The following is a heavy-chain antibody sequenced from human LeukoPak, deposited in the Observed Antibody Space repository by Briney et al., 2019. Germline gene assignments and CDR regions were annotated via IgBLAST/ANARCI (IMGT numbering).Heavy chain of an antibody. CDR1: GGSISNDY. CDR3: ARDKRYIAARKLDYYYYMDV. J-gene: IGHJ6*03. V-gene: IGHV4-59*01. Sequence: SETLSLTCTVTGGSISNDYWSWIRQPPGKGLEWIGYVYYGGSTNYNPSLKNRVTISVDTSKNQFSLKLSSVTAADTAVYYCARDKRYIAARKLDYYYYMDVWGKGTTVTVSS. D-gene: IGHD6-6*01. CDR2: VYYGGST.